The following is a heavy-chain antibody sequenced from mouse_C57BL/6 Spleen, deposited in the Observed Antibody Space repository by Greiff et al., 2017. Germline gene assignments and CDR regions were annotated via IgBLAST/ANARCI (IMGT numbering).Heavy chain of an antibody. CDR2: IYPGGGYT. Sequence: VKLQESGAELVRPGTSVKMSCKASGYTFTNYWIGWAKQRPGHGLEWIGDIYPGGGYTNYNEKFKGKATLTADKSSSTAYMQFSSLTSEDSAIYYCARRDDYDGFAYWGQGTLVTVSA. D-gene: IGHD2-4*01. V-gene: IGHV1-63*01. CDR1: GYTFTNYW. J-gene: IGHJ3*01. CDR3: ARRDDYDGFAY.